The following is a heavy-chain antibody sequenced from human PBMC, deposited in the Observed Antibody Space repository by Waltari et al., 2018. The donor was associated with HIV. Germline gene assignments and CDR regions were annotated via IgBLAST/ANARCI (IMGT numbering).Heavy chain of an antibody. CDR3: ARAKYYYDSSGYRRHWFDP. J-gene: IGHJ5*02. CDR2: IYDRGRT. D-gene: IGHD3-22*01. CDR1: GGSISSSSYY. Sequence: QLQLQESGPGLVKPSETLSLTCTVSGGSISSSSYYWGWIRQPPGKGLEWIGSIYDRGRTYDNPSLKSRVTISVDTSKNQFSLKLSSVTAADTAVYYCARAKYYYDSSGYRRHWFDPWGQGTLVTVSS. V-gene: IGHV4-39*07.